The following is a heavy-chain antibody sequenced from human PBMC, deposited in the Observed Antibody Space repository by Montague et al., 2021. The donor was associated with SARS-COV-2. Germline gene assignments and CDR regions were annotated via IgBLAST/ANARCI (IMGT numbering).Heavy chain of an antibody. CDR1: GASSSNYY. CDR2: INHSGYT. CDR3: ASAPRYSFGFWAY. Sequence: SETLSLTCAVYGASSSNYYWSWIRQSPGKGLEWVGEINHSGYTDYNPSLESRLTISLDSSKKQFSPKMTSATAADTAMYYCASAPRYSFGFWAYWGQGTLVSVAS. J-gene: IGHJ4*02. V-gene: IGHV4-34*01. D-gene: IGHD5-12*01.